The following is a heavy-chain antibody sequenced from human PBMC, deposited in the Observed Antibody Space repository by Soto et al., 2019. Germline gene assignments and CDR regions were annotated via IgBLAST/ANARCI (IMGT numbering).Heavy chain of an antibody. Sequence: EVHLLESGGGLVQPGGSLRLSCAASGFTFSSYAMSWVRQAPGKGLEWVTTISVSGGIKYYADYVKGRFTNSKDNSKNTLFLQMNSLRAADTAVYYCAKNRVRGLGNFDYWGQGTLVTVSA. CDR2: ISVSGGIK. CDR1: GFTFSSYA. V-gene: IGHV3-23*01. CDR3: AKNRVRGLGNFDY. D-gene: IGHD3-10*01. J-gene: IGHJ4*02.